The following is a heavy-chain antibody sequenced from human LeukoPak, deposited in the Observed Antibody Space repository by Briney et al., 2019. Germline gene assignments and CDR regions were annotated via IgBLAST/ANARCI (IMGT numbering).Heavy chain of an antibody. Sequence: GESLRLSCAASGFTVSSNSMTWVRQAPGKGLEWVSIIYSGGGTFYAGSVKGRFTISRDNSKNTVYLQMNGLRAEDTAVYYCARGRPRDYWGQGTLVIVSS. CDR1: GFTVSSNS. CDR2: IYSGGGT. J-gene: IGHJ4*02. CDR3: ARGRPRDY. D-gene: IGHD6-6*01. V-gene: IGHV3-66*01.